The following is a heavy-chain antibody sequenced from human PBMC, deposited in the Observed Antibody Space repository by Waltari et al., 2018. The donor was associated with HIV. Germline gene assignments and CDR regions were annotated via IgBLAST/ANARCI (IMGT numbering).Heavy chain of an antibody. J-gene: IGHJ6*02. CDR1: GDSVPSHSAA. CDR2: TYYRSKWYN. CDR3: VRGSGMNYYYYGMDV. V-gene: IGHV6-1*01. D-gene: IGHD3-10*01. Sequence: QVQLQQSGPGLVKPSQTPSLTCAISGDSVPSHSAAWNWIRQSPSRGLEWLGRTYYRSKWYNDYAVSVRSRITIHPDTSKNQFSLQLKSVTPEDTAVYYCVRGSGMNYYYYGMDVWGQGTTVTVSS.